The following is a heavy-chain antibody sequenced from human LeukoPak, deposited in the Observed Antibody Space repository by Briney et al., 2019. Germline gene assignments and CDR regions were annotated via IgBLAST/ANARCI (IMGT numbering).Heavy chain of an antibody. CDR1: GFTFSSYE. J-gene: IGHJ4*02. CDR3: ARSYGQYYFDY. Sequence: PGGSLRLSCAASGFTFSSYEMNWVRQAPGKGLEWVAFIRYDGSKKYYADSVKGRFTSSRDNSKNTLYLQMSSLRTGDTAVYYCARSYGQYYFDYWGQGTLVTVSS. CDR2: IRYDGSKK. V-gene: IGHV3-30*02. D-gene: IGHD5-18*01.